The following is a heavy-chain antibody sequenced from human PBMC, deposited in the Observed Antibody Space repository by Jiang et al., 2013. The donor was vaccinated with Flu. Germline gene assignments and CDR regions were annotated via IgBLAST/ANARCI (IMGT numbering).Heavy chain of an antibody. D-gene: IGHD5-24*01. CDR3: ARRVGDGYNSWYFDL. CDR1: YA. V-gene: IGHV1-69*01. J-gene: IGHJ2*01. CDR2: VIPIFGTT. Sequence: YAISWVRQALDKGLSGWEGVIPIFGTTNYAQKFQGRVTITADESTSTAYMELSSLRSEDTAVYYCARRVGDGYNSWYFDLWGRGTLVTVSS.